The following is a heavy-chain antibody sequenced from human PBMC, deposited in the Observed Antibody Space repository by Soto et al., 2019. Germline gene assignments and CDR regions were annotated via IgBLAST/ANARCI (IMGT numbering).Heavy chain of an antibody. CDR3: ARDTAMVHYFDY. D-gene: IGHD5-18*01. CDR2: IWYDGSNK. Sequence: QVELVESGGGVVQPGRSLRLSCAASGFTFSSYGMHWVRQAPGKGLEWVAVIWYDGSNKYYADSVKGRFTISRDNSKNTLYLQMNSLRAEDTAVYYCARDTAMVHYFDYWGQGTLVTVSS. V-gene: IGHV3-33*01. CDR1: GFTFSSYG. J-gene: IGHJ4*02.